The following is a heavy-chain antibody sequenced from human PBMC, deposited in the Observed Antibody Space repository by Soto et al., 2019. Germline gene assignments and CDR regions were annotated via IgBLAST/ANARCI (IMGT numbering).Heavy chain of an antibody. Sequence: SLRLSCAASGFTFSSYGMHWVRQAPGKGLEWVAVISYDGSNKYYADSVKGRFTISRDNSKNTLYLQMNSLRAEDTAVYYCAKASDSSGYYPYYFDYWGQGTLVTVSS. CDR2: ISYDGSNK. D-gene: IGHD3-22*01. J-gene: IGHJ4*02. V-gene: IGHV3-30*18. CDR1: GFTFSSYG. CDR3: AKASDSSGYYPYYFDY.